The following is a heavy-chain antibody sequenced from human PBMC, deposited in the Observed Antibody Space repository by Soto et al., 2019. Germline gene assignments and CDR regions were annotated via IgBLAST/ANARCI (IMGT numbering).Heavy chain of an antibody. V-gene: IGHV3-23*01. J-gene: IGHJ4*02. CDR2: SSGSGGST. D-gene: IGHD3-16*01. CDR1: GFTFSSYA. CDR3: AKGIISEAFGGVTDY. Sequence: GGSLRLSCAASGFTFSSYAMSCVRQALGKGLEWVSASSGSGGSTYYADSVMGRFTISRDNSKNTLYLQMNSLRAEDTAVYYYAKGIISEAFGGVTDYWGQGTLVTVSS.